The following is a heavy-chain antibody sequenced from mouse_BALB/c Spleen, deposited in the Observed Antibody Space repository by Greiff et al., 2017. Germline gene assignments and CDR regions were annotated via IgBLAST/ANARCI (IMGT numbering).Heavy chain of an antibody. V-gene: IGHV5-4*02. CDR3: ARDEEGYYDYDVKAFAY. J-gene: IGHJ3*01. CDR1: GFTFSDYY. D-gene: IGHD2-4*01. Sequence: EVKLMESGGGLVKPGGSLKLSCAASGFTFSDYYMYWVRQTPEKRLEWVATISDGGSYTYYPDSVKGRFTISRDNAKNNLYLQMSSLKSEDTAMYYCARDEEGYYDYDVKAFAYWGQGTLVTVSA. CDR2: ISDGGSYT.